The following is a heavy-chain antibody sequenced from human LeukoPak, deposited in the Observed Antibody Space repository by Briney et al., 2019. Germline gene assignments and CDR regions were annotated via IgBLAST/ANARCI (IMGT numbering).Heavy chain of an antibody. D-gene: IGHD5-18*01. CDR1: GGSISSGGYY. CDR3: ASRIGYSYGIDY. V-gene: IGHV4-31*03. Sequence: SETLSLTCTVSGGSISSGGYYWSWIRQHPGKGLEWIGYIYYRGSTYYNPSLKSRVIISEDTSKDQFSLKLSSVTAADTAVYYCASRIGYSYGIDYWGQGTLVTVSS. J-gene: IGHJ4*02. CDR2: IYYRGST.